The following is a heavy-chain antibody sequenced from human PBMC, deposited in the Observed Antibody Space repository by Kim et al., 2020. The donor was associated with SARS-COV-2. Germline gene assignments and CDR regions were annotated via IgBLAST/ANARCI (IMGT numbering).Heavy chain of an antibody. Sequence: GGSLRLSWAASGFTFSNAWMSWVRQAPGKGLEWVGRIKSKTDGGTTDYAAPVKGRFTISRDDSKNTLYLQMNSLKTEDTAVYYCTTDQDSSAYITYDYWGQGTLVTVSS. J-gene: IGHJ4*02. CDR2: IKSKTDGGTT. CDR1: GFTFSNAW. D-gene: IGHD3-22*01. CDR3: TTDQDSSAYITYDY. V-gene: IGHV3-15*01.